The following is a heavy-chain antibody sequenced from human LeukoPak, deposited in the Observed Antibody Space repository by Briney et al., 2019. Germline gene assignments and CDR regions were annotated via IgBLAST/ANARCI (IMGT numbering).Heavy chain of an antibody. J-gene: IGHJ4*02. CDR2: IWNDGSNK. CDR3: ARDLLGGGLDY. Sequence: PGTSLRPSCAASGFTFSSYGMHWVRQAPGKGLEWGAVIWNDGSNKYYADSVKGRFTISRDQSKNTLYLQMNSLRAEDTAVYYCARDLLGGGLDYWGQGTLVTVSS. V-gene: IGHV3-33*01. D-gene: IGHD3-16*01. CDR1: GFTFSSYG.